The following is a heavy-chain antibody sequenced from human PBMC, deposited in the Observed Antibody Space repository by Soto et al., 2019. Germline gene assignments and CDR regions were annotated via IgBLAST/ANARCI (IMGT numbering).Heavy chain of an antibody. Sequence: PGGSLRLSCAASGFTFSSYGMHWVRQAPGKGLEWVAVISYDGSNKYYADSVKGRFTISRDNSKNTLYLQMNSLRAEDTAVYYCAKDAVAGSYFDYWGQGTLVTVPS. CDR3: AKDAVAGSYFDY. D-gene: IGHD6-19*01. J-gene: IGHJ4*02. CDR1: GFTFSSYG. V-gene: IGHV3-30*18. CDR2: ISYDGSNK.